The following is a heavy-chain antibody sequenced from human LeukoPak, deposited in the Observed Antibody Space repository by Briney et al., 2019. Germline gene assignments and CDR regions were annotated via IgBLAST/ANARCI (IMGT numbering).Heavy chain of an antibody. CDR1: GYTFTSYY. CDR2: INPTGGST. V-gene: IGHV1-46*01. D-gene: IGHD3-9*01. J-gene: IGHJ4*02. Sequence: ASVKVSCKASGYTFTSYYMHWVRQAPGQGLESMGIINPTGGSTTYAQKFQGRVTMTRDTSTSTVYMELSSLRSEDTAVYYCARDGGFHYDILTGYSGAVDYWGQGTLVTVSS. CDR3: ARDGGFHYDILTGYSGAVDY.